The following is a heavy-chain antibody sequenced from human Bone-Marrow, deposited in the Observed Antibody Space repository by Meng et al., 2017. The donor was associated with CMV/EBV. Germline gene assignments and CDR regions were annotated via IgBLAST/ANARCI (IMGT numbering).Heavy chain of an antibody. CDR2: INSDGSST. Sequence: GESLKISCAASGFTFSSYWMHWVRQAPGKGLVWVSRINSDGSSTSYADSVKGRFTISRDNAKNTLYLQMNSLRAEDTAVYYCARDAIRITIFGVVPRGWFDPWGQGTLVTVSS. J-gene: IGHJ5*02. CDR1: GFTFSSYW. D-gene: IGHD3-3*01. V-gene: IGHV3-74*01. CDR3: ARDAIRITIFGVVPRGWFDP.